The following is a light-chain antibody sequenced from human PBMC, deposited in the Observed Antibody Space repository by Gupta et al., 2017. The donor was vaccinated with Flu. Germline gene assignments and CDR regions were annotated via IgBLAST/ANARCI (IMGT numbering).Light chain of an antibody. Sequence: QAGLTQPPSVPMGLGQTATLTCTGNSANVGNQGAAWLQHHRGHPPKLLSYRNNNRPSGIAERFSASRSGSTAALTITGLQPEDEADYYCSAWDSSRSARLFGGGTRLTVL. CDR3: SAWDSSRSARL. V-gene: IGLV10-54*04. J-gene: IGLJ3*02. CDR2: RNN. CDR1: SANVGNQG.